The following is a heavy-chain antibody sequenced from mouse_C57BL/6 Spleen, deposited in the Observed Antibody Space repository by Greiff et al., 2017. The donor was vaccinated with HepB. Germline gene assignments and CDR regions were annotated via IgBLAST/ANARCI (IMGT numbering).Heavy chain of an antibody. J-gene: IGHJ1*03. D-gene: IGHD1-1*01. V-gene: IGHV1-76*01. CDR2: IYPGSGNT. CDR1: GYTFTDYY. CDR3: ARGGTGTVVATIDWYFDV. Sequence: VQLQQSGAELVRPGASVKLSCKASGYTFTDYYINWVKQRPGQGLEWIARIYPGSGNTYYNEKFKGKATLTAEKSSSTAYMQHSSLTSEDSAVYFCARGGTGTVVATIDWYFDVWGTGTTVTVSS.